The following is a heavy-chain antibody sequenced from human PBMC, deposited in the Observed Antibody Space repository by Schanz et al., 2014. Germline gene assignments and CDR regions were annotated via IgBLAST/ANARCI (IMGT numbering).Heavy chain of an antibody. CDR1: GFTFNSYG. V-gene: IGHV3-33*06. D-gene: IGHD2-2*01. J-gene: IGHJ4*02. CDR2: IWYDGSNK. CDR3: AKSMYSTSWAFDF. Sequence: QAQLVESGGGVVQPGRSLRLSCAASGFTFNSYGMHWVRQAPGKGLEWVAFIWYDGSNKYYADSVKGRFTISRDNSKNTLYVQMNSLRAEDTAVYYCAKSMYSTSWAFDFWGQGAQVTVSS.